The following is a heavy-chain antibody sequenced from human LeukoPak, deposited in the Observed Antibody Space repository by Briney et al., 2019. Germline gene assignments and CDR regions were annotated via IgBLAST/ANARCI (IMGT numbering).Heavy chain of an antibody. CDR3: ARDLRVVVTAIFDF. CDR1: GYSISSGYY. D-gene: IGHD2-21*02. V-gene: IGHV4-38-2*02. Sequence: SETLSLTCTVSGYSISSGYYWGWIRQPPGKGLEWIGSIYHSGSTDYNPSLQSRVTISVDTSKKQFSLKLNSVTAADTAVYYCARDLRVVVTAIFDFWGQGTLVTVSS. J-gene: IGHJ4*02. CDR2: IYHSGST.